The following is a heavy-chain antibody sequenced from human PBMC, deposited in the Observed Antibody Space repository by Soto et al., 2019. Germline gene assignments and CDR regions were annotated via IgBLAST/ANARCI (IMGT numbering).Heavy chain of an antibody. CDR2: ITWDGINI. Sequence: GGSLRLSCTASGFTFGDYTMHWVRQAPGRGLEWVSLITWDGINIEYADSVRGRFTISRDNSKNSLYLQMNGLRHEDTAFYYCAKDGIAWHWGQGTLVTVSS. CDR3: AKDGIAWH. J-gene: IGHJ4*02. CDR1: GFTFGDYT. D-gene: IGHD2-15*01. V-gene: IGHV3-43*01.